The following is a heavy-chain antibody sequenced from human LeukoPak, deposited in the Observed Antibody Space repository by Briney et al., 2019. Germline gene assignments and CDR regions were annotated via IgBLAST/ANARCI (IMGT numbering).Heavy chain of an antibody. CDR2: ISSNEATT. J-gene: IGHJ4*01. D-gene: IGHD3-22*01. V-gene: IGHV3-64D*06. Sequence: QPGGSLRLSCSTSGFTFNRFYLHWVRQAPGKGLEFVSHISSNEATTYYADSVKGRFTISRDNSKNTLYLQMSSLRADDAAVYYCARGPPSSGGAYVGDYWGHGTQVTVSS. CDR1: GFTFNRFY. CDR3: ARGPPSSGGAYVGDY.